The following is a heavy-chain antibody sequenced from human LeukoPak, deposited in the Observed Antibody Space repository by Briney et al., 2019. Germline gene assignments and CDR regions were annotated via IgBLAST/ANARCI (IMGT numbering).Heavy chain of an antibody. CDR3: ARGAADYYYYYMDV. V-gene: IGHV1-69*13. Sequence: GASVKVSCKTSGGTFGSFAIAWLRQAPGQGLEWMGGIIPIFATTNYAQEFQGRVSITADEFTSTVYMELTSLRSDDTAVYYCARGAADYYYYYMDVWGKGTTVTISS. CDR2: IIPIFATT. J-gene: IGHJ6*03. CDR1: GGTFGSFA. D-gene: IGHD4/OR15-4a*01.